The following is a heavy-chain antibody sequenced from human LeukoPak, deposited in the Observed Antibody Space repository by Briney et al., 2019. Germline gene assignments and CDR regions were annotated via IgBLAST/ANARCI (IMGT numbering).Heavy chain of an antibody. V-gene: IGHV3-30*14. CDR1: GFTFSSYA. D-gene: IGHD1-26*01. J-gene: IGHJ6*03. Sequence: GGSLRLSCAASGFTFSSYAMHWVRQAPGKGLEWVAVISYDGSNKKYADSVKGRFTISRDNSKNTLYLQMGSLRAEDMAVYYCARGMGATSYYYMDVWGKGTTVTISS. CDR3: ARGMGATSYYYMDV. CDR2: ISYDGSNK.